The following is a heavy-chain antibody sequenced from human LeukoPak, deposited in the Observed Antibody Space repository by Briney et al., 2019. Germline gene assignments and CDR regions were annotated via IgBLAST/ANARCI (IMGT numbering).Heavy chain of an antibody. CDR1: GYTFTNSW. D-gene: IGHD2-15*01. Sequence: GESLKISCRGSGYTFTNSWIGWVRHMPGKGLQWMGIILPADSDTRYSPSFQGQVTISAEKSISTAYLQWSSLKASDTAMYYCARLAMLAAFTWGQGALVTVSS. J-gene: IGHJ4*02. V-gene: IGHV5-51*01. CDR3: ARLAMLAAFT. CDR2: ILPADSDT.